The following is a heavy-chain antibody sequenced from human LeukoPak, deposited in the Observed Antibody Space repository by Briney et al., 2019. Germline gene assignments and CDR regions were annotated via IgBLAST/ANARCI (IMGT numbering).Heavy chain of an antibody. CDR1: GFTFSSYW. V-gene: IGHV3-74*01. J-gene: IGHJ4*02. Sequence: GGSLRLSCAASGFTFSSYWMHWVRQGPGKGLVWVSRINNDGRSANYADSVKGRFTISRDNAKNTLYLQMNSLRAEDTAVYYCAKRPNPPGVYFDYWGQGTLVTVSS. CDR3: AKRPNPPGVYFDY. CDR2: INNDGRSA. D-gene: IGHD1-1*01.